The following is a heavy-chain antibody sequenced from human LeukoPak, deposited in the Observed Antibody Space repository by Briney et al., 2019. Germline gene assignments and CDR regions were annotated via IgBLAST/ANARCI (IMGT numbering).Heavy chain of an antibody. CDR1: GGTFRSYA. J-gene: IGHJ4*02. CDR2: IIPIFGTA. CDR3: ASSKDYHDSSGYARTLDY. Sequence: SVKVSCKTSGGTFRSYAISWVRQAPEQGLEWMGGIIPIFGTANYAQKFQGRVTITADESTSTAYMELSSLRSEDTAIYYCASSKDYHDSSGYARTLDYWGQGTLVTVSS. D-gene: IGHD3-22*01. V-gene: IGHV1-69*13.